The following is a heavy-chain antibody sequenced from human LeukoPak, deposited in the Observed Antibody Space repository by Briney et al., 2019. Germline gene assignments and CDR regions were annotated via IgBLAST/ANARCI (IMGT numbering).Heavy chain of an antibody. CDR2: IYYSGST. V-gene: IGHV4-39*07. J-gene: IGHJ4*02. CDR3: ARDSLAAAGPFGY. D-gene: IGHD6-13*01. CDR1: GGSISSYY. Sequence: ASETLSLTCTVSGGSISSYYWGWIRQPPGKGLEWIGSIYYSGSTYYNPSLKSRVTISVDTSKNQFSLKLSSVTAADTAVYYCARDSLAAAGPFGYWGQGTLVTVSS.